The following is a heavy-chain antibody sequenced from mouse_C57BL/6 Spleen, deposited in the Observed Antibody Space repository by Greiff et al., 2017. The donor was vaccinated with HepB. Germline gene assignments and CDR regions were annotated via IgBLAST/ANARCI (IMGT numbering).Heavy chain of an antibody. CDR1: GYTFTSYW. V-gene: IGHV1-64*01. J-gene: IGHJ4*01. D-gene: IGHD1-1*02. Sequence: VQLQQPGAELVKPGASVKLSCKASGYTFTSYWMHWVKQRPGQGLEWIGMIHPTSGSTNYNEKFKSKATLTVDKSSSTAYMQLSSLTSEDSAVYYCARKGVGYAMDYWGQGTSVTVSS. CDR2: IHPTSGST. CDR3: ARKGVGYAMDY.